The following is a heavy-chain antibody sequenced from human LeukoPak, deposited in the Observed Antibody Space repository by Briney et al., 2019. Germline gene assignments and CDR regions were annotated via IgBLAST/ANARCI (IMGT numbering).Heavy chain of an antibody. Sequence: GGSLRLSCAASGFTFSSYGMSWVRQAPGKGLEWVSRINSGGSSTSYADSVKGRFTISRDNAKNTLYLQMNSLRAEDTAVYYCASYGGNSMNAFDIWGQGTMVTVSS. J-gene: IGHJ3*02. V-gene: IGHV3-74*01. D-gene: IGHD4-23*01. CDR1: GFTFSSYG. CDR2: INSGGSST. CDR3: ASYGGNSMNAFDI.